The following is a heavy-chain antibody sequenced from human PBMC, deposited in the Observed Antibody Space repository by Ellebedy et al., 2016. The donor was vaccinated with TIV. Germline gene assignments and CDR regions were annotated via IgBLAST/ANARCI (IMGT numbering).Heavy chain of an antibody. J-gene: IGHJ4*02. Sequence: GESLKISXKGPGYRFTNYWIGWVRQMPGKGLEWMGIIYPGDSDTRYSPSFQGQFTMSADKSISTAYLQWSSLEASDTAMYYCARRADYYDSSGYGPVDYWGQGTLVTVSS. CDR2: IYPGDSDT. D-gene: IGHD3-22*01. CDR1: GYRFTNYW. CDR3: ARRADYYDSSGYGPVDY. V-gene: IGHV5-51*01.